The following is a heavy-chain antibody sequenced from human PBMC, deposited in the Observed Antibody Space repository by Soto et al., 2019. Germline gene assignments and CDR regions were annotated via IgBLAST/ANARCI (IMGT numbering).Heavy chain of an antibody. V-gene: IGHV3-21*01. D-gene: IGHD3-3*01. Sequence: GGSLRLSCAASGFTFSSYSMNWVRQAPGKGLEWVSSISSSSSYIYYADSVKGRFTISRDNAKNSLYLQMNSLRAEDTAVYYCARERKVSQLRFLEKAHDAFDIWGQGTMVTVSS. CDR1: GFTFSSYS. J-gene: IGHJ3*02. CDR2: ISSSSSYI. CDR3: ARERKVSQLRFLEKAHDAFDI.